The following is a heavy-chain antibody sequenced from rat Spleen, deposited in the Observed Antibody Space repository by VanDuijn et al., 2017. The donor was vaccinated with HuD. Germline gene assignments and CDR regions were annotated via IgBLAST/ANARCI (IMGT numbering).Heavy chain of an antibody. Sequence: EVQLVESGGGLVQPGRSMKLSCVVSGFTFSYYAMAWVRQAPKKGLEWVASITNFAGRTHYPDSVKGRFTISRDNAKSTLYLQMNSLRSEDTATYYCARHTPFNYGTVGDYWGQGVMVTVSS. J-gene: IGHJ2*01. V-gene: IGHV5-22*01. CDR3: ARHTPFNYGTVGDY. D-gene: IGHD1-11*01. CDR2: ITNFAGRT. CDR1: GFTFSYYA.